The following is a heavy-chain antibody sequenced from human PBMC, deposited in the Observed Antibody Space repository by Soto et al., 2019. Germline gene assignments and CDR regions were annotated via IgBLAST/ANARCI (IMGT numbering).Heavy chain of an antibody. CDR3: ATSFRYFDN. V-gene: IGHV3-23*01. D-gene: IGHD3-9*01. Sequence: GGALRLSCPGSGFTPTTTPLSWVRQPPGKGLEWVTTISGTASRTYYVDSVKGRFFISRDNSKNTVTLQMNNLTVDDTAVYYCATSFRYFDNWGQGTRVTVSS. J-gene: IGHJ4*02. CDR2: ISGTASRT. CDR1: GFTPTTTP.